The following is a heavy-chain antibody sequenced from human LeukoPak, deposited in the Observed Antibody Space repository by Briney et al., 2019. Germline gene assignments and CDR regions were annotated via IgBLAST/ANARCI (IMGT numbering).Heavy chain of an antibody. J-gene: IGHJ4*02. V-gene: IGHV3-21*01. CDR1: GFIFRTYA. CDR3: AREGRYSYGSLDY. D-gene: IGHD5-18*01. CDR2: ISSSSSYI. Sequence: GGSLRLSCAASGFIFRTYAMNWVRQAPGKGLEWVSSISSSSSYIYYADSVKGRFTISRDNAKNSLYLQMNSLRAEDTAVYYCAREGRYSYGSLDYWGQGTLVTVSS.